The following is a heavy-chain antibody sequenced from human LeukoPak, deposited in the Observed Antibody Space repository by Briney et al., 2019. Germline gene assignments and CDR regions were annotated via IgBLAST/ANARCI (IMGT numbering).Heavy chain of an antibody. CDR3: AKDRGRYARLGFDC. J-gene: IGHJ4*02. V-gene: IGHV3-23*01. Sequence: GGSLRLSCAASEFTFSSYGMSWVRQAPGKGLGWVSAISGGGESTYYADSVKGRFTISRDNSNHTLYLQMNSLRADDTAVYYCAKDRGRYARLGFDCWGQGTLVTVSS. CDR2: ISGGGEST. D-gene: IGHD3-16*01. CDR1: EFTFSSYG.